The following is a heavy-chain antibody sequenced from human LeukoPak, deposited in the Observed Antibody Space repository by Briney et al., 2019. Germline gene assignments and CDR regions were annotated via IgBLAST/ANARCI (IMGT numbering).Heavy chain of an antibody. CDR2: IKQDGSEK. D-gene: IGHD3-10*01. CDR3: ARESITMEFDY. J-gene: IGHJ4*02. V-gene: IGHV3-7*01. Sequence: GGSLRLSCAASGFTFSSYWMSWVRQAPGKGLEWVANIKQDGSEKYYVDSVKGRLTISRDNAKNSLYLQMNSLRAEDTAVYYCARESITMEFDYWGQGTLVTVSS. CDR1: GFTFSSYW.